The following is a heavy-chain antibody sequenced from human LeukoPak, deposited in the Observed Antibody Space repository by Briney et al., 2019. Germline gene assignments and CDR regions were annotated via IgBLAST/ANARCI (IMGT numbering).Heavy chain of an antibody. CDR3: AKGHHYGSGSYWV. Sequence: GGSLRLSCAASGFTFSSYGMSWVRQAPGKGLEWVSAISGSGGSTYYADSVKGRFTISGDNSKNTLYLQMNSLRAEDAAVYYCAKGHHYGSGSYWVWGQGALVTVSS. J-gene: IGHJ4*02. D-gene: IGHD3-10*01. CDR2: ISGSGGST. CDR1: GFTFSSYG. V-gene: IGHV3-23*01.